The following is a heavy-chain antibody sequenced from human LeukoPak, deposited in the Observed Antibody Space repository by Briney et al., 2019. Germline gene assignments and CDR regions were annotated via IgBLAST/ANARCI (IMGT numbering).Heavy chain of an antibody. J-gene: IGHJ4*02. V-gene: IGHV4-31*03. CDR2: IYYSGST. D-gene: IGHD1-1*01. Sequence: SETLSLTCTVSGGSISSGGYYWSWIPPHPGKGLEWIGYIYYSGSTYYNPSLKSRVTISVDTSKNQFSLKLSSVTAADTAVYYCAREGGGSTTSFDYWGQGTLVTVSS. CDR3: AREGGGSTTSFDY. CDR1: GGSISSGGYY.